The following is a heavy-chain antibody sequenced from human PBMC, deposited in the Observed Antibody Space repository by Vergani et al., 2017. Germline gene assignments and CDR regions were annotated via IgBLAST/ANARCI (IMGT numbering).Heavy chain of an antibody. CDR1: GGTFSSYA. CDR2: IIPIFGTA. CDR3: ARSNSGSYYGGDYYNYGMDV. J-gene: IGHJ6*02. V-gene: IGHV1-69*12. D-gene: IGHD1-26*01. Sequence: QVQLVQSGAEVKKPGSSVKVSCKASGGTFSSYAISWVRQAPGQGLEWMGGIIPIFGTANYAQKFQGRVTITADESTSTAYMELSSLRSEDTAVYYCARSNSGSYYGGDYYNYGMDVWGQGTTVTVSS.